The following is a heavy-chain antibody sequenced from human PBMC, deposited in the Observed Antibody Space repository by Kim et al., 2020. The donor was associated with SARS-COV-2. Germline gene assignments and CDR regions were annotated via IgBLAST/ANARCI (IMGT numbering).Heavy chain of an antibody. D-gene: IGHD3-10*01. CDR2: ISWNSGSI. J-gene: IGHJ4*02. CDR1: GFTFGDYA. CDR3: AKVPPNYYGSGRAPNAAPYFDY. V-gene: IGHV3-9*01. Sequence: GGSLRLSCAASGFTFGDYAMHWVRQAPGKGLEWVSGISWNSGSIGYADSVKGRFTISRDNAKNSLYLQMNSLRAEDTALYYCAKVPPNYYGSGRAPNAAPYFDYWGQGTLVTVSS.